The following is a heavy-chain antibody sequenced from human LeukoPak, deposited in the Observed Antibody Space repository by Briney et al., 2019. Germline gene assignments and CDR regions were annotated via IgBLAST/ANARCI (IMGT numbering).Heavy chain of an antibody. CDR2: IIPIFGTA. CDR3: ASHYYDFWSGYENWFDP. CDR1: GGTFSSYA. D-gene: IGHD3-3*01. Sequence: SVKVSCKASGGTFSSYAISWVRQAPGQGLEWMGGIIPIFGTANYAQKFQGRVTITADESTSTAYMELSSLRSEDTAVYYCASHYYDFWSGYENWFDPWGQGTLVTVSS. V-gene: IGHV1-69*13. J-gene: IGHJ5*02.